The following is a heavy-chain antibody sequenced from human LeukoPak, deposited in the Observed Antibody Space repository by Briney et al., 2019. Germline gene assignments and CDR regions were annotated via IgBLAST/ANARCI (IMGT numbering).Heavy chain of an antibody. CDR2: IIPIFGAA. CDR1: GGTFSSYA. Sequence: SVKVSCKASGGTFSSYAISWVRQAPGQGLEWMGGIIPIFGAANYAQKFQGRVTTTADKSTSTAYMELSSLRSEDTAVYYCAIAVAGRAFFDYWGQGTLVTVSS. CDR3: AIAVAGRAFFDY. V-gene: IGHV1-69*06. J-gene: IGHJ4*02. D-gene: IGHD6-19*01.